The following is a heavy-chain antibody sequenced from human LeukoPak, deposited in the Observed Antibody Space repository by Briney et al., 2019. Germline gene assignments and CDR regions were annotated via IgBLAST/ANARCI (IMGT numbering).Heavy chain of an antibody. J-gene: IGHJ4*02. V-gene: IGHV1-18*01. CDR3: ARDQSGVGGTRPVDF. CDR2: ISVKNGDT. Sequence: ASVTVSCKASGYTFSNYGISWVRQAPGQGLEWMGWISVKNGDTTYAQKLQGRVTMTIDTSTSTAYMELRSLTSDDTAVYYCARDQSGVGGTRPVDFWGQGTLVTVSS. D-gene: IGHD1-26*01. CDR1: GYTFSNYG.